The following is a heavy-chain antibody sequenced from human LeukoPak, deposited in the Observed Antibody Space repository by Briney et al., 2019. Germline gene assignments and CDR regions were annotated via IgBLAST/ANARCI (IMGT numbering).Heavy chain of an antibody. J-gene: IGHJ3*02. V-gene: IGHV1-2*02. D-gene: IGHD1-26*01. Sequence: ASVKVSCKASGYTFSGYYIHWVRQAPGQGLEWMGWINPNSGGTNYAQNFQGRVTMTRDTSISTAYMELSRLGSDDTAVYYRARARYSGSFKIWGQGTMVTVSS. CDR1: GYTFSGYY. CDR2: INPNSGGT. CDR3: ARARYSGSFKI.